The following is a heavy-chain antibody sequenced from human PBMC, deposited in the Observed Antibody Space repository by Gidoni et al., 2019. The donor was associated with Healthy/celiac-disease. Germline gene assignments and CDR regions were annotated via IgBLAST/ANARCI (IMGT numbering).Heavy chain of an antibody. D-gene: IGHD3-16*01. CDR2: VYHSAST. CDR3: ARSSLGTTFDY. V-gene: IGHV4-38-2*01. CDR1: GYSISSGYY. Sequence: QVQLQESGPGLVKPSETLSLTCAVSGYSISSGYYWGWIRQPPGKGLEWIGSVYHSASTYYNSSLKSRVTISLDTSKNQFSLKLTSMTAADTAVYYCARSSLGTTFDYWGQGTLVTVSS. J-gene: IGHJ4*02.